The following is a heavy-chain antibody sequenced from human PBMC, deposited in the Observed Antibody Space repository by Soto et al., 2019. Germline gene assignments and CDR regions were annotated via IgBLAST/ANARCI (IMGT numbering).Heavy chain of an antibody. CDR2: IIPVLDVT. Sequence: QVQLVQSGAEVKKPGSSVRVSCKASGGTFSSYIITWVRQAPGQGLEWMGRIIPVLDVTYYKEKFQGRVTITADKSTTTAYMELSSLRSDDTAVYYCAKAPNPGSATPSYYGVDVWGQGTTVTVSS. CDR1: GGTFSSYI. D-gene: IGHD2-15*01. V-gene: IGHV1-69*02. J-gene: IGHJ6*02. CDR3: AKAPNPGSATPSYYGVDV.